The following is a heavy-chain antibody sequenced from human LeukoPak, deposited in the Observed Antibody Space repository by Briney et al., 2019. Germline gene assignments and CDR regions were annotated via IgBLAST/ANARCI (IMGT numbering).Heavy chain of an antibody. CDR3: AREGYYYGSGSYLDY. CDR2: ISSSSSTI. V-gene: IGHV3-48*01. CDR1: GFTFSGYS. Sequence: PGGSLRLSCAASGFTFSGYSMNWVRQAPGKGLEWVSYISSSSSTIYYADSVKGRFTISRDNAKNSLYLQMNSLRAEDTAVYYCAREGYYYGSGSYLDYWGQGTLVTVSS. J-gene: IGHJ4*02. D-gene: IGHD3-10*01.